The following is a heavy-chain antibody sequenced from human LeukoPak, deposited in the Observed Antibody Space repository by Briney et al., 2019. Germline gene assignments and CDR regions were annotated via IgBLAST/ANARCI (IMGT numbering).Heavy chain of an antibody. D-gene: IGHD3-9*01. V-gene: IGHV3-23*01. CDR3: AITYAILTGYYPLDY. CDR1: LFTFSSDA. CDR2: FRGRGGST. Sequence: GGALRLSCSASLFTFSSDAVRWVRRTPGKGVEWVSAFRGRGGSTYDAESVKGRFTISRANSKNKLYLNMNRLRAEATDVYSCAITYAILTGYYPLDYWGQGTLVTVSS. J-gene: IGHJ4*02.